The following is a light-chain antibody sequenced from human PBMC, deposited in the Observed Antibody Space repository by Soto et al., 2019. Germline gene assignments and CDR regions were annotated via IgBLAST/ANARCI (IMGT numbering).Light chain of an antibody. V-gene: IGLV2-14*01. CDR3: SSYSSSSANYV. J-gene: IGLJ1*01. Sequence: QSALTQPASVSGSPGQSITISCAGTSSDVGGYNFVSWYQQHPGKAPKLMIYDVSDRPSGVSNRFSGSKSGNTASLTISGLQAEDDDDYYCSSYSSSSANYVFGTGTKVTVL. CDR1: SSDVGGYNF. CDR2: DVS.